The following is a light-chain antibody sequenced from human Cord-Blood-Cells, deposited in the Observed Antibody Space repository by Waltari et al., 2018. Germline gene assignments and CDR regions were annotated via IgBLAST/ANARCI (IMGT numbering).Light chain of an antibody. CDR2: SNT. CDR1: SSNIGSNT. V-gene: IGLV1-44*01. Sequence: QSVLTQPPSASGTPGQRVTISCSGSSSNIGSNTVNWYQQLPGTAPKLLIYSNTQRPSGVPDRFSGSKSGTSASLAISGLQSEDEADYYCAAWDDSLNGVCGGWTKLTGL. J-gene: IGLJ3*02. CDR3: AAWDDSLNGV.